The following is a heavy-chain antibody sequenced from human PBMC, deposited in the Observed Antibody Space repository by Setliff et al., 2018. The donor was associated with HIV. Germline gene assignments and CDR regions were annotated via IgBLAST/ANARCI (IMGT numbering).Heavy chain of an antibody. J-gene: IGHJ6*03. CDR1: GYIFTNNY. Sequence: ASVKVSCKASGYIFTNNYMHWVRQAPGQGLEWMGVLNPGGGTTYAQNFQGRVTMTSDTSTSTVYMELRSLRSEDTAMYYCARVGEMATIGYSYYYMDVWGKGTTVTVSS. CDR3: ARVGEMATIGYSYYYMDV. V-gene: IGHV1-46*01. CDR2: LNPGGGT. D-gene: IGHD5-12*01.